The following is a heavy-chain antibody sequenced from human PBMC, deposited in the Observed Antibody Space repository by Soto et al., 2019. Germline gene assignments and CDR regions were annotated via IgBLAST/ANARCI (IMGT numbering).Heavy chain of an antibody. Sequence: EGQLLESGGGLVQAGGSLRLSSAASGFTFGSYAMGWVRQAPGTGQEWVSVIDGSGGDTSFADSVKGRFTISRDNSKKTLYLHMSSLRVEDTARYYCAKEIVAAAYVETSPFDVWGQGTQVTVSS. CDR2: IDGSGGDT. CDR1: GFTFGSYA. CDR3: AKEIVAAAYVETSPFDV. D-gene: IGHD2-15*01. V-gene: IGHV3-23*01. J-gene: IGHJ4*02.